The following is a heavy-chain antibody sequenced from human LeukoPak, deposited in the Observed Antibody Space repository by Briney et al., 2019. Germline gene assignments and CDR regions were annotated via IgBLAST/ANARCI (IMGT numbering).Heavy chain of an antibody. D-gene: IGHD2-15*01. CDR1: GFTFSDYY. J-gene: IGHJ3*02. Sequence: GGSLRLSCAASGFTFSDYYMSWIRQAPGKGLEWVAFISSTGSTIYYGDSVKGRFTISRDNAKNSVNLQMNSLRAEDTAVYYCARGLGYCSGGSCPRRAFDIWGQGTVVTVSS. V-gene: IGHV3-11*01. CDR3: ARGLGYCSGGSCPRRAFDI. CDR2: ISSTGSTI.